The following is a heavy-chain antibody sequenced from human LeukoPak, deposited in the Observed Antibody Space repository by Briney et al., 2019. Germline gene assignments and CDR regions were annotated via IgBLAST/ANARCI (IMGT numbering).Heavy chain of an antibody. CDR1: GYTFTGYY. D-gene: IGHD5-24*01. V-gene: IGHV1-2*02. Sequence: ASVKVSCKASGYTFTGYYMHWVRQAPGQGFEWMGWIYPNSGDTNYAQKFQGRVTLTRDTSIITAYMELSGLRSDDTAVYYCAKADGYNCPAYWGQGTLVTVSS. CDR2: IYPNSGDT. CDR3: AKADGYNCPAY. J-gene: IGHJ4*02.